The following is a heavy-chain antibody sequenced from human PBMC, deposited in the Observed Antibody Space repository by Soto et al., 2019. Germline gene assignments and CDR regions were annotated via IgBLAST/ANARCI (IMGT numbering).Heavy chain of an antibody. J-gene: IGHJ6*02. CDR3: ARDEGADSCSNRYYYYGMYV. CDR1: GDSVSSNSAA. Sequence: SQTLSLTCAISGDSVSSNSAAWNWIRQSPSRGLEWLGRTYYRSKWYNDYAVSVKSRITINPDTSKNQFSLQLNSVTPEDTAVYYCARDEGADSCSNRYYYYGMYVWGQGTKVTVSS. V-gene: IGHV6-1*01. D-gene: IGHD3-22*01. CDR2: TYYRSKWYN.